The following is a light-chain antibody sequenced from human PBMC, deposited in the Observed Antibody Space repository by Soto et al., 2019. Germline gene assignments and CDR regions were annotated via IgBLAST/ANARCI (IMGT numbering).Light chain of an antibody. J-gene: IGKJ1*01. CDR1: QSIRRS. CDR3: QQSYSTTWT. CDR2: AAS. Sequence: DIQMTQSPSSLSASVADRVTITCRASQSIRRSLNWYQQKPGKAPKLLIYAASSLQSGVPSRFSGSGSGTDFTLTISSLQPEDFATYYCQQSYSTTWTFGQGTKVDIK. V-gene: IGKV1-39*01.